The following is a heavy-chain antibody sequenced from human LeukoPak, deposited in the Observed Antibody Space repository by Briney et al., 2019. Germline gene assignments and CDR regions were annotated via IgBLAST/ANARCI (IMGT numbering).Heavy chain of an antibody. CDR2: IYWDDDK. V-gene: IGHV2-5*08. Sequence: TLSLTCAVSGASISTYFWSWIRQPPGKALEWLALIYWDDDKRYSPSLKSRLTITKDTSKNQVVLTMTNMDPVDTATYYCAHSGRWYIDYWGQGTLVTVSS. CDR1: GASISTY. J-gene: IGHJ4*02. D-gene: IGHD2-15*01. CDR3: AHSGRWYIDY.